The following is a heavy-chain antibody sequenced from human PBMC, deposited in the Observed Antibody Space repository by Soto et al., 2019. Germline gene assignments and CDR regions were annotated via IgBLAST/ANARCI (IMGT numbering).Heavy chain of an antibody. V-gene: IGHV4-59*01. J-gene: IGHJ4*02. CDR3: ARESSAWLYNRTIDY. CDR2: ISYSGST. Sequence: SETLSLTCTVSGGSIRSYYWCWIRQPPEKGLGWVGFISYSGSTNYNPSLKSRVTISVDTSKNQSSLKLSSVTAADTAVYYCARESSAWLYNRTIDYWGQGTLVTVSS. D-gene: IGHD6-19*01. CDR1: GGSIRSYY.